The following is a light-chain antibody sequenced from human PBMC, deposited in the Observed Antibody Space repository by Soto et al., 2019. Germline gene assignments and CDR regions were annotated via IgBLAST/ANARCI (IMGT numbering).Light chain of an antibody. CDR2: SNS. CDR3: QSYDNSLNTVV. Sequence: QLVLTQPPSVSGAPGQRVTISCTGSSSNIGSNYAVQWYQQLPGAAPKLLIFSNSNRPSGVPDRFSGSNSGTSASLAITGLQAEDEADYYCQSYDNSLNTVVFGGGTKLTVL. V-gene: IGLV1-40*01. J-gene: IGLJ2*01. CDR1: SSNIGSNYA.